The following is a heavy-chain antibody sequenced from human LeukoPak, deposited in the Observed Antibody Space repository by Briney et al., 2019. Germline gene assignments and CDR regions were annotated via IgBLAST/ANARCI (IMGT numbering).Heavy chain of an antibody. CDR3: ARISSSNWYNERGAFDV. J-gene: IGHJ3*01. D-gene: IGHD6-13*01. CDR2: VYYTGST. V-gene: IGHV4-59*01. Sequence: SETLSLTCTVSGGSISSYYWSWVRQPPGKGLEWIGFVYYTGSTNYSPSLKSRVTVSVDTSKNQFSLKLRSVTAADTAVYYCARISSSNWYNERGAFDVWGQGTMVTVSS. CDR1: GGSISSYY.